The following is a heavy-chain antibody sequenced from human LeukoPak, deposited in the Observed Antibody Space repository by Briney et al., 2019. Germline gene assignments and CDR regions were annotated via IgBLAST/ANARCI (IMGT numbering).Heavy chain of an antibody. Sequence: SETLSLTCTVSGGSISSYYWSWIRQPPGKGLEWIGYIYYSGSTNYNPSLKSLVTISVDTSKNQFSLKLSSVTAADTAVYYCARDAAAPYLNNWYFDPWGRGTLVTVSS. CDR3: ARDAAAPYLNNWYFDP. CDR1: GGSISSYY. J-gene: IGHJ2*01. CDR2: IYYSGST. D-gene: IGHD2/OR15-2a*01. V-gene: IGHV4-59*01.